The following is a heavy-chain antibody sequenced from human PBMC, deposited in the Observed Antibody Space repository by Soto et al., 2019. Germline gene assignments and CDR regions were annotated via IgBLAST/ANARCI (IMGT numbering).Heavy chain of an antibody. V-gene: IGHV1-46*01. CDR2: INPSGGST. CDR3: ARVAGKSTSNIVVVPAAIEVTWFDP. Sequence: ASVKVSCKASGYTFTSCYMHWVRQAPGQGLEWMGIINPSGGSTSYAQKFQGRVTMTRDTSTSTVYMELSSLRSEDTAVYYCARVAGKSTSNIVVVPAAIEVTWFDPWGQGTLVTVSS. CDR1: GYTFTSCY. J-gene: IGHJ5*02. D-gene: IGHD2-2*01.